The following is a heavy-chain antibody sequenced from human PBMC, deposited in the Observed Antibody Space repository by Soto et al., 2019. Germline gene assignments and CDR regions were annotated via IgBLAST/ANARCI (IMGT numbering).Heavy chain of an antibody. V-gene: IGHV3-74*01. CDR1: EFTFRKYW. CDR3: ARDYYYDSRSSSVNWFDP. Sequence: GGSLRLSGLASEFTFRKYWMHWVRQAPGKGLVCVSRINMDGTKTAYADSVKGRFTVSRDNANNTLYLQMNSLGVEDTAVYYCARDYYYDSRSSSVNWFDPWGQGTLVTVSS. CDR2: INMDGTKT. J-gene: IGHJ5*02. D-gene: IGHD3-22*01.